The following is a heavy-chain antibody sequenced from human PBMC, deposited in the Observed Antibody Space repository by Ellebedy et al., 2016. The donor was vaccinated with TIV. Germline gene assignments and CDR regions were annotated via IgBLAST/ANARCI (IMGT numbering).Heavy chain of an antibody. CDR2: INSDGSST. V-gene: IGHV3-74*01. Sequence: GESLKISCAASGFTFSSYWMHWVRQAPGKGLVWVSRINSDGSSTSYADSVKGRFTISRDNAKNTLYLQMNRLRAEDTAVYYCARGTTADGYNYPYDYSYYMDVWGKGTTVTVSS. CDR1: GFTFSSYW. D-gene: IGHD5-24*01. CDR3: ARGTTADGYNYPYDYSYYMDV. J-gene: IGHJ6*03.